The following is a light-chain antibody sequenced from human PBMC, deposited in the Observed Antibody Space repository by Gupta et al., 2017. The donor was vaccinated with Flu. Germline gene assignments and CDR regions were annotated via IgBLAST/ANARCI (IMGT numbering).Light chain of an antibody. CDR3: KQYNSDWWT. CDR1: QSISRD. Sequence: PSTRSAYVGGRVTITCRASQSISRDWAWSQQKPGKAPKRLIYKASTLASGVPSSFRGGGSGEEFRITSSSMKPDDFAPSYCKQYNSDWWTFGQGTKVAIK. V-gene: IGKV1-5*03. J-gene: IGKJ1*01. CDR2: KAS.